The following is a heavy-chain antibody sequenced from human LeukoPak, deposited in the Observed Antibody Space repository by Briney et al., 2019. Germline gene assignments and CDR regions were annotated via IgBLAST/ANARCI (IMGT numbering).Heavy chain of an antibody. CDR2: IYYSGST. CDR3: ARARRVLRYFDWLSPGWFDP. CDR1: GGSISSYY. V-gene: IGHV4-59*01. D-gene: IGHD3-9*01. Sequence: SETLSLTCTVSGGSISSYYWSWIRQPPGKGLEWIGYIYYSGSTNYNPSLKSRVTISVDTSKNQFPLKLSSVTAADTAVYYCARARRVLRYFDWLSPGWFDPWGQGTLVTVSS. J-gene: IGHJ5*02.